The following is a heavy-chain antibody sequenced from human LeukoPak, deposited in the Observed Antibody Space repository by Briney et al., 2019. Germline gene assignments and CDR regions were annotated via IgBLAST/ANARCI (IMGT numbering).Heavy chain of an antibody. V-gene: IGHV4-34*01. J-gene: IGHJ5*02. CDR3: ASSTMDYDFWSGYGRFDP. D-gene: IGHD3-3*01. CDR1: GGSFNTYY. Sequence: SETLSLTCAVYGGSFNTYYWNWIRQSPGKGLEWIGEINHSGSTNYNPSLKSRVTISVDKSKNQFSLKLSSVTAADTAVYYCASSTMDYDFWSGYGRFDPWGQGTLVTVSS. CDR2: INHSGST.